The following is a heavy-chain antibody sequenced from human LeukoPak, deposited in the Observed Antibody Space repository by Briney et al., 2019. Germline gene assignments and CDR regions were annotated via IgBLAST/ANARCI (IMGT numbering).Heavy chain of an antibody. D-gene: IGHD3-22*01. J-gene: IGHJ4*02. CDR2: IGTAGDT. V-gene: IGHV3-13*01. CDR3: ARARYDSSGYRLDY. Sequence: GGSLRLSCAASGFTFSSYDMHWVRQATGKGLEWVSAIGTAGDTYYPGSVKGRFTISRENAKNSLYLQMNSLRAGDTAVYYCARARYDSSGYRLDYWGQGTLVTVSS. CDR1: GFTFSSYD.